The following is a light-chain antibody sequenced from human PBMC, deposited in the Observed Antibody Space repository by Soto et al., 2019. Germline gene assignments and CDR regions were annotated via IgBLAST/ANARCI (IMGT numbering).Light chain of an antibody. CDR2: DDN. Sequence: QSVLTQPPSVSAAPGQKDTISCSGSSSNIGSNYVSWYQQLPGTAPKLLIYDDNKRPSGIPDRFSGSKSGTSATLGITGLQTGDEADYYCGTWDSSLSAGVFGGGTKVTVL. J-gene: IGLJ2*01. V-gene: IGLV1-51*01. CDR3: GTWDSSLSAGV. CDR1: SSNIGSNY.